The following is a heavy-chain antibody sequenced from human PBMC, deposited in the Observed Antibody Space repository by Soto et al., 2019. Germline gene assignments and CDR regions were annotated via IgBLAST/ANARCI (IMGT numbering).Heavy chain of an antibody. Sequence: EVQLVESGGGLVQPGRSLRLSCAASGFTFDDYAMHWVRLAPGKGLEWVSSISWNSGSIVYADSVKGRFTISRDNAKNSLYLQMNSLRTEDTAFYYCAKDSRGYPLNRFDRWCQGTLVTVSS. V-gene: IGHV3-9*01. D-gene: IGHD2-15*01. CDR2: ISWNSGSI. CDR1: GFTFDDYA. CDR3: AKDSRGYPLNRFDR. J-gene: IGHJ5*02.